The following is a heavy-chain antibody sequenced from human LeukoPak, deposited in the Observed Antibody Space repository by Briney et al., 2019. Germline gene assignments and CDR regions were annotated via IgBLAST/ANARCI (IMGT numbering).Heavy chain of an antibody. V-gene: IGHV4-39*01. Sequence: SETLSLICTVSGGSISSSSYYWGWIRQPPGKGLEWIGSIYHSGSTYFHPSLKSRVTISVDTSKNQFSLKLSSVTAADTAVYYCASSGYLRYFDYWGQGTLVTVSS. CDR2: IYHSGST. CDR3: ASSGYLRYFDY. J-gene: IGHJ4*02. CDR1: GGSISSSSYY. D-gene: IGHD3-22*01.